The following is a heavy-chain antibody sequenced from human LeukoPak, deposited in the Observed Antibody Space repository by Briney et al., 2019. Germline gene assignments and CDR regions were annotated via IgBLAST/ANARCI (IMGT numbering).Heavy chain of an antibody. Sequence: GGSLRLSCAASGFSFSTYSMKWVRQAPGKGLEWVSSISSSGSYIYYADSVNGRFTISKDNAKNSVYLEMNRLRVEETAVYYCAVTYDSSSWFGALDIWGQGTLVTVSS. CDR1: GFSFSTYS. V-gene: IGHV3-21*01. J-gene: IGHJ3*02. CDR3: AVTYDSSSWFGALDI. D-gene: IGHD6-13*01. CDR2: ISSSGSYI.